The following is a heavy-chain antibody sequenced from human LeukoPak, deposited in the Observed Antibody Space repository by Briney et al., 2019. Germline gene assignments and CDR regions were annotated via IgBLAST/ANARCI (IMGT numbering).Heavy chain of an antibody. CDR1: GYTFTSYG. V-gene: IGHV1-18*01. D-gene: IGHD6-13*01. J-gene: IGHJ4*02. CDR2: ISAYNGNT. Sequence: GASVKVSCKASGYTFTSYGISWVRQAPGQGLEWMGWISAYNGNTNYAQKFQGRVTITADESTSTAYMELSSLRSEDTAVYYCARGEVIAAAGTFRFDCWGQGTLVTVSS. CDR3: ARGEVIAAAGTFRFDC.